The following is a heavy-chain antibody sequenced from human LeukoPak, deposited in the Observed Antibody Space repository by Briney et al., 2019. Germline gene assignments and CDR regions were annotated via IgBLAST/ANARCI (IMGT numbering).Heavy chain of an antibody. J-gene: IGHJ5*02. Sequence: PGGSLRLSCAASGFTFSSYEVNWVRQAPGKGLEWVSYISSSGSTIYYADSVKGRFTISRDNAKNSLYLQMNSLRAEDAAVYYCATPPGYCTSTSCEDPWGQGTLVTVSS. V-gene: IGHV3-48*03. D-gene: IGHD2-2*01. CDR2: ISSSGSTI. CDR1: GFTFSSYE. CDR3: ATPPGYCTSTSCEDP.